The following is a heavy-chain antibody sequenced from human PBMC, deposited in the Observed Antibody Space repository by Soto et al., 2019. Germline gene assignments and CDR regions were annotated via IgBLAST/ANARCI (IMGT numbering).Heavy chain of an antibody. CDR3: ARRPVQPAGLYSYYMDV. J-gene: IGHJ6*03. V-gene: IGHV4-39*01. Sequence: SQTLSLTCTVSGGSISSSSYYWGWIRQPPGKGLEWIGSIYYSGSTYYNPSLKSRVTISVDTSKNQFSLKLSSVTAADTAVYYCARRPVQPAGLYSYYMDVWGKGNTVTGSS. CDR1: GGSISSSSYY. CDR2: IYYSGST. D-gene: IGHD1-1*01.